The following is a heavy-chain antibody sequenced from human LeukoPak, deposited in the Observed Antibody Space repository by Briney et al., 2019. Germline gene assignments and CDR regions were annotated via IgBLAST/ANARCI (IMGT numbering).Heavy chain of an antibody. CDR3: ARDREHTYGNCFDY. CDR2: IQNNGRP. CDR1: GGSIRTYY. J-gene: IGHJ4*02. D-gene: IGHD5-18*01. Sequence: PSETLSLTCTVSGGSIRTYYWSWIRQPPGKGLEWIGYIQNNGRPSYNPSLTSRVSISVDTSKNQFSLNLNSVTAADTAVYYCARDREHTYGNCFDYWGQGTLVTVSS. V-gene: IGHV4-59*01.